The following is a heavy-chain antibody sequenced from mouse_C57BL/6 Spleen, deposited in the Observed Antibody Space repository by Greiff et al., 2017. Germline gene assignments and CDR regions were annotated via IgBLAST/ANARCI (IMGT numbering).Heavy chain of an antibody. D-gene: IGHD1-2*01. Sequence: VQLQQSGPELVKPGASVKLSCKASGYAFSSSWMNWVKQRPGQGLEWIGRIYPGGGDTNYNGKFKGKATLTADKSSRTAYMQLISLTSEDSAVYFCARSETTALFDYWGQGTTLTVSS. CDR2: IYPGGGDT. V-gene: IGHV1-82*01. J-gene: IGHJ2*01. CDR3: ARSETTALFDY. CDR1: GYAFSSSW.